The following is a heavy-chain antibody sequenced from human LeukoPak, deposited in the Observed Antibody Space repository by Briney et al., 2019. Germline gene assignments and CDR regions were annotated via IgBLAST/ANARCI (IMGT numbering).Heavy chain of an antibody. V-gene: IGHV3-74*01. J-gene: IGHJ3*02. CDR1: GFTFSSSW. CDR3: AREGAHDAFDI. CDR2: INSDGSRI. D-gene: IGHD4/OR15-4a*01. Sequence: TGGSLRLSCAASGFTFSSSWMHWVRQAPGKGLVWVSRINSDGSRISYADSVKGRFTISRDNAKNTLYLQVNSLRAEDTAVYYCAREGAHDAFDIWGQGTMVTVSS.